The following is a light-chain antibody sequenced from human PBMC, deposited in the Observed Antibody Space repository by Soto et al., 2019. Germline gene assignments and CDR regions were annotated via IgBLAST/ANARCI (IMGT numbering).Light chain of an antibody. Sequence: EIVLTQSPGTLSVSPGERATLSCRARQSFSGSYLAWYQQKPGQSPRLLIYGASSRATGIPDRFSGSGSGTDFTLTISRLEPEDFAVYYCQQYGTRPWTIGQGTKVEIK. V-gene: IGKV3-20*01. J-gene: IGKJ1*01. CDR1: QSFSGSY. CDR2: GAS. CDR3: QQYGTRPWT.